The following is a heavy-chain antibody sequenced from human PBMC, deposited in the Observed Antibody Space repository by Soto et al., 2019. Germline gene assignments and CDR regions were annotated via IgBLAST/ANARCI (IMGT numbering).Heavy chain of an antibody. Sequence: GESLKISCQGSGYSFTSYWITWVRQMPGKGLEWMGRIDPIDSYTNYSPSFQGHVTISVDTSISTAYLQYSGLKASDTAMYYCARHVYSYGSRTIDYWGQGTLVTVSS. D-gene: IGHD5-18*01. V-gene: IGHV5-10-1*01. CDR1: GYSFTSYW. J-gene: IGHJ4*02. CDR2: IDPIDSYT. CDR3: ARHVYSYGSRTIDY.